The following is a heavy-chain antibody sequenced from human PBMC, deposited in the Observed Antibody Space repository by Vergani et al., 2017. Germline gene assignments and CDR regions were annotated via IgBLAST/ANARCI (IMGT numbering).Heavy chain of an antibody. D-gene: IGHD3-10*01. CDR3: ASDSACYGSGSYYYGAPDWFDP. CDR1: GGSISSGGYY. Sequence: QVQLQESGPGLVKPSQTLSLTCTVSGGSISSGGYYWSWIRQHPGKGLEWIGYIYYSGTTYYNPSLKSPVTISVDTSKNQFSLKLISVTAPDTAVYYCASDSACYGSGSYYYGAPDWFDPWGQGTLVTVSS. V-gene: IGHV4-31*01. CDR2: IYYSGTT. J-gene: IGHJ5*02.